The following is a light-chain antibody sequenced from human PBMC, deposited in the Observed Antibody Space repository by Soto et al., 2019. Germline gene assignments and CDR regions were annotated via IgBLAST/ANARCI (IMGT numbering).Light chain of an antibody. CDR3: QQYGSSPPLT. J-gene: IGKJ4*01. CDR1: QSVSSNY. V-gene: IGKV3-20*01. Sequence: EIVLTQSPGTLSLSPGERATLSCRASQSVSSNYLAWYQQKPGQAPRLLIYGASSRATGVSDRFSGSGSGTDFTLTISKLEPEDFALYYCQQYGSSPPLTFGGGTKVDIK. CDR2: GAS.